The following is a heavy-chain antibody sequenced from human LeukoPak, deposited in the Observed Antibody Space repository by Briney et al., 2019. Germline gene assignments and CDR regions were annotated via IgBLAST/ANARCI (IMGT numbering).Heavy chain of an antibody. CDR1: GFTFSSYG. CDR2: VSGSGGST. CDR3: AKFGLAGSGRYHDAFDI. J-gene: IGHJ3*02. Sequence: GGSLRLSCAASGFTFSSYGMTWVRQAPGKGLEWVSAVSGSGGSTYYADSVKGRSAISRDNSKNTLYLQMNSLRAEDTAVYYCAKFGLAGSGRYHDAFDIWGQGTMVTVSS. D-gene: IGHD3-10*01. V-gene: IGHV3-23*01.